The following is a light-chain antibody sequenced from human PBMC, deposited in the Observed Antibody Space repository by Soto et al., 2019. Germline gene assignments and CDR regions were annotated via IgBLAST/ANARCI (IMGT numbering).Light chain of an antibody. Sequence: EIVLTQSPGTLSLSPGERATLSCRASQSVSSSYLAWYQQKPGQAPRLLIYGASSMATGIPDRFSGSGSGTDFTLTISRLETNDVAVYYCQQYGSSPPVTFGQGTRLEIK. V-gene: IGKV3-20*01. CDR2: GAS. CDR1: QSVSSSY. J-gene: IGKJ5*01. CDR3: QQYGSSPPVT.